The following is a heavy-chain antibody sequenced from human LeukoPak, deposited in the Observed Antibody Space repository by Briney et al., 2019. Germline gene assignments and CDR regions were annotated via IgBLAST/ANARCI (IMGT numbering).Heavy chain of an antibody. V-gene: IGHV4-59*01. CDR3: ARAESRSYGTKRYYFDY. Sequence: SETLSLTCTVSGGSISSYYWSWIRQRPGKGLEWIGYIYYSGSTNYNPSLKSRVTISVDTSKNQFSLKLSSVTAADTAVYYCARAESRSYGTKRYYFDYWGQGTLVTVSS. J-gene: IGHJ4*02. CDR1: GGSISSYY. CDR2: IYYSGST. D-gene: IGHD4/OR15-4a*01.